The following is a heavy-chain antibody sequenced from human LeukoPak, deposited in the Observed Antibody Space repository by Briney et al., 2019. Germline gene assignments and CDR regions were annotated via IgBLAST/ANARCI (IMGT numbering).Heavy chain of an antibody. CDR1: GGSFSDYY. CDR3: AGSSYIGLDF. J-gene: IGHJ4*02. Sequence: PSETLSLTCAVYGGSFSDYYWSWIRQPPGKGLEWIGEINHSGSTNYNPSLKSRVTISVDTSKNQFSLRLNSVTAADTAVYYCAGSSYIGLDFWGQGTLVIVSS. V-gene: IGHV4-34*01. D-gene: IGHD3-22*01. CDR2: INHSGST.